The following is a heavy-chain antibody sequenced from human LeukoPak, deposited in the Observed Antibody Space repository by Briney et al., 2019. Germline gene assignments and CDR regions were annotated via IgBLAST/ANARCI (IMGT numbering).Heavy chain of an antibody. Sequence: SETLSLTCTVSGGSISIYYWSWIRQPPGKGLEWSGCIYYSGITNYNPSLKSRVTIPLDTSKNQVSLKMSSVTAADPAVYYCARGVEMPTISSPGLPANWFAPWGQGTLVTVSS. CDR3: ARGVEMPTISSPGLPANWFAP. CDR2: IYYSGIT. V-gene: IGHV4-59*12. J-gene: IGHJ5*02. CDR1: GGSISIYY. D-gene: IGHD5-24*01.